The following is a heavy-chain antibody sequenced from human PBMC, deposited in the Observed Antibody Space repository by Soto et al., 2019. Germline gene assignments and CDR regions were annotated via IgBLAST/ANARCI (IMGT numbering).Heavy chain of an antibody. CDR1: GRSISSYY. CDR3: ARDCYDSSGYYYAFDY. Sequence: ASETLSLTCTVSGRSISSYYWSWIRQPAGKGLEWIGRIYTSGSTNYNPSLKSRVTMSVDTSKNQFSLKLSSVTAADTAVYYCARDCYDSSGYYYAFDYWGQGTLVTVSS. D-gene: IGHD3-22*01. CDR2: IYTSGST. J-gene: IGHJ4*02. V-gene: IGHV4-4*07.